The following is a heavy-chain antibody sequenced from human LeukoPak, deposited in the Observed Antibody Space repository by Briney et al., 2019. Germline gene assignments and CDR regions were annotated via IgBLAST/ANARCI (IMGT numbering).Heavy chain of an antibody. V-gene: IGHV3-15*01. Sequence: GGSLRLSCATSGFTFSNACMSWVRQAPGKGLEWVCHIKGKPDGGTTDYAAPVQGRFTISRDDSKNTLYLQMNSLKTEDTAVYYCTTGTWIQLWLADYWGQGTLVTVSS. CDR1: GFTFSNAC. CDR2: IKGKPDGGTT. J-gene: IGHJ4*02. D-gene: IGHD5-18*01. CDR3: TTGTWIQLWLADY.